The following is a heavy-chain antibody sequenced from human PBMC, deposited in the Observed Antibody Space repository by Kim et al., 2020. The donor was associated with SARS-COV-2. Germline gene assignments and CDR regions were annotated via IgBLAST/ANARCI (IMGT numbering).Heavy chain of an antibody. D-gene: IGHD3-10*01. Sequence: GGSLRLSCAASGFTFSDYYMSWIRQAPGKGLEWVSYISSSGSTIYYADSVKGRFTISRDNAKNSLYLQMNSLRAEDTAVYYCARDKYGSGSHIDTLSRFMDVWGQGTTVTVSS. CDR2: ISSSGSTI. J-gene: IGHJ6*02. V-gene: IGHV3-11*04. CDR3: ARDKYGSGSHIDTLSRFMDV. CDR1: GFTFSDYY.